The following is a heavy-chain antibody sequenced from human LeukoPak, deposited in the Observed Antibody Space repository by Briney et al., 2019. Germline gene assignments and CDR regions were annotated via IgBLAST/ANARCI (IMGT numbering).Heavy chain of an antibody. CDR2: IKQDGSEK. Sequence: PGGSLRLSCAASGFTFSSYAMSWARQAPGKGLEWVANIKQDGSEKYYVDSVKGRFTISRDNAKNSLYLQMNSLRAEDTAVYYCARDFDFWSGYYIDYWGQGTLVTVSS. D-gene: IGHD3-3*01. CDR3: ARDFDFWSGYYIDY. CDR1: GFTFSSYA. V-gene: IGHV3-7*01. J-gene: IGHJ4*02.